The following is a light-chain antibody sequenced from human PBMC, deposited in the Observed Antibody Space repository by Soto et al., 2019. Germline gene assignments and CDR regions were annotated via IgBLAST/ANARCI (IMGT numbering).Light chain of an antibody. J-gene: IGKJ5*01. CDR2: RAS. CDR3: QQYQKWPIT. V-gene: IGKV3-15*01. CDR1: QSVNSN. Sequence: EIVMTQSPATLSVSPGERATLSCRASQSVNSNLAWYQQKPGQAPRLLIYRASTRATGISGSFSGSGSGTEFTLTISSLQSEDFAVYSCQQYQKWPITFGQGTRLEIK.